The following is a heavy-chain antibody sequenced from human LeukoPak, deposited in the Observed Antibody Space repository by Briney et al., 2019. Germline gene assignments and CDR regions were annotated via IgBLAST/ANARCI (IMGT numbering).Heavy chain of an antibody. CDR1: GYSFTSYW. D-gene: IGHD6-13*01. J-gene: IGHJ4*02. V-gene: IGHV5-51*01. CDR3: SRMSSSSWYYIDY. CDR2: IYPGDSDT. Sequence: GESLKISCKGSGYSFTSYWIGWVRQMPGKGLEWMGIIYPGDSDTRYGPSFQGQVTISADKSISTAYLQWSSLKASDTAMYYCSRMSSSSWYYIDYWGQGTLVTVSS.